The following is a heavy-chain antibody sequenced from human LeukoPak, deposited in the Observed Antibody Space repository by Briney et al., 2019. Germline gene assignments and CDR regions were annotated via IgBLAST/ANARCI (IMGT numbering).Heavy chain of an antibody. J-gene: IGHJ4*02. Sequence: SETLSLTCTVSGASISSSSYYWGWIRQSPGKGLEWIGSIYYNGNTYHNPSLKSRVTISIDTSKRPFSLKLSSLTAADTAVYLCAGKSSSGWFFDLWGQGPLATVS. CDR1: GASISSSSYY. D-gene: IGHD6-19*01. CDR2: IYYNGNT. CDR3: AGKSSSGWFFDL. V-gene: IGHV4-39*01.